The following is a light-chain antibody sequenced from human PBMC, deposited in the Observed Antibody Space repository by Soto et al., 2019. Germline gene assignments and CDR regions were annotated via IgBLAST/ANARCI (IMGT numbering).Light chain of an antibody. CDR1: QSISSW. V-gene: IGKV1-5*03. CDR3: LQYNGYHRP. CDR2: KAS. Sequence: DIQMTQSPSTLSASVGDRVTITCRASQSISSWLAWYQQKPGKAPKLLIYKASSLESGVPSRFSGSGSGTTFTLTISSLQSDEFATYYCLQYNGYHRPFGQGTKVDIK. J-gene: IGKJ1*01.